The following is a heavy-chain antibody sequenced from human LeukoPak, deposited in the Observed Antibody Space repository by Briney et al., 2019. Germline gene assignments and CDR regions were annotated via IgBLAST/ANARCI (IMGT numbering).Heavy chain of an antibody. J-gene: IGHJ3*02. V-gene: IGHV1-2*02. CDR2: INPNSGGT. CDR3: ARGSAFDI. Sequence: ASVKVSCKASGYTFTGYYMHWVRQAPGQGLEWMGWINPNSGGTNYAQKFQGRVTMTRDTSASTAYMELSSLRSEDMAVYYCARGSAFDIWGQGTMVTVSS. CDR1: GYTFTGYY.